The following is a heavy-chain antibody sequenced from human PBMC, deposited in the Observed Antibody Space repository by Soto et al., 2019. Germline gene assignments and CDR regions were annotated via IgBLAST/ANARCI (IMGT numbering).Heavy chain of an antibody. J-gene: IGHJ4*02. CDR3: ARTTAVPNTLRSRYFFDY. CDR2: VYYSGTT. V-gene: IGHV4-61*01. D-gene: IGHD4-4*01. CDR1: GGSVSNKTYY. Sequence: SSATLSLSCSVSGGSVSNKTYYWSWIRQPQGKRLEWIGYVYYSGTTNYNPSLKSRVTISVDLSKNQFSLRLSSVTTADTALYYCARTTAVPNTLRSRYFFDYWGQGTLVTVSS.